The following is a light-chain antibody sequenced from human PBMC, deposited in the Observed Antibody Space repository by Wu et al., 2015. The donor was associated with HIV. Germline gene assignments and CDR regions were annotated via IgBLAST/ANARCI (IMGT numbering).Light chain of an antibody. V-gene: IGKV1-27*01. CDR3: QQYNHWPQT. CDR1: QGISNF. Sequence: DIQMTQSPSSLSASVGDRVTITCRASQGISNFLAWYQQKPGKPPKVLIYAASTLQSGVPSRFSGSGSGTDFTLTINTLQSEDVAVYYCQQYNHWPQTFSQGTKVEIK. CDR2: AAS. J-gene: IGKJ1*01.